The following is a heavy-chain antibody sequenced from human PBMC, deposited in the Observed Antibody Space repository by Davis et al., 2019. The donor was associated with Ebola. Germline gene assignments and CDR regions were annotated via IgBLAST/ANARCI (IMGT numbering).Heavy chain of an antibody. CDR3: AVTYYDYIWGSYRYTEFDY. D-gene: IGHD3-16*02. Sequence: GSLRLSCTVSGGSISSYYWSWIRQPPGKGLEWIGYIYYSGSTNYNPSLKSRVTISVDTSKNQFSLKLSSVTAEDTAVYYCAVTYYDYIWGSYRYTEFDYWGQGTLVTVSS. CDR2: IYYSGST. V-gene: IGHV4-59*12. J-gene: IGHJ4*02. CDR1: GGSISSYY.